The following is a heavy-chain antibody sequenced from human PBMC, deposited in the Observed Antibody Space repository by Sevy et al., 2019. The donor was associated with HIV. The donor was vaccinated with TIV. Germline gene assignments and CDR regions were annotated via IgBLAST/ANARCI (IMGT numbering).Heavy chain of an antibody. D-gene: IGHD2-21*02. J-gene: IGHJ4*02. V-gene: IGHV3-23*01. CDR1: GFALRSYT. CDR3: AKTLQKLPFHPHYFDY. Sequence: GESLKISCGVSGFALRSYTMNWVRQAPGKGLEWVASISATGGSTYYADSVKGRFTISRAVSKSTLYLQMNSLTAEDTAMFYCAKTLQKLPFHPHYFDYWGQGTLVTVSS. CDR2: ISATGGST.